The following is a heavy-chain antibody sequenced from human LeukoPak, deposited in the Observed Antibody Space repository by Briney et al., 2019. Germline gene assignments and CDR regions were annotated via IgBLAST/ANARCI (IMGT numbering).Heavy chain of an antibody. CDR1: GYTFTSYY. CDR2: INPSGGST. Sequence: GASVKVSCEASGYTFTSYYMHWVRQAPGQGLEWMGIINPSGGSTSYAQKFQGRVTMTRDTSTSTVYMELSSLRSEDTAVYYCARDRIVVVPLRGFPKTGQLGAFDIWGQGTMVTVSS. V-gene: IGHV1-46*01. J-gene: IGHJ3*02. CDR3: ARDRIVVVPLRGFPKTGQLGAFDI. D-gene: IGHD2-2*01.